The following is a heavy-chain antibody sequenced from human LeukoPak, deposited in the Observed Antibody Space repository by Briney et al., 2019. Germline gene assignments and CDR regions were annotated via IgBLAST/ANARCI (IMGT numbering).Heavy chain of an antibody. V-gene: IGHV3-30-3*01. D-gene: IGHD1-20*01. CDR2: ISYDGSNK. CDR3: ARDGTSITGVWD. Sequence: GRSLRLSCAASGFTFSSYAMHWVRQAPGKGLEWVAVISYDGSNKYYADSVKGRLTISRDNSKNTLYLQMNSLRAEDTAVYYCARDGTSITGVWDWGQGTLVSVSS. J-gene: IGHJ4*02. CDR1: GFTFSSYA.